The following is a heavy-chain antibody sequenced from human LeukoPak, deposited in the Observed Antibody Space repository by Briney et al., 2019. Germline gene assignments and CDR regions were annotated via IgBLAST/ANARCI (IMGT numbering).Heavy chain of an antibody. CDR3: TGHHQAYSRTY. J-gene: IGHJ4*02. D-gene: IGHD4-11*01. CDR1: GFTFSSYW. V-gene: IGHV3-74*01. Sequence: GGSLRLSCAGSGFTFSSYWMHWVRQAPGKGLVWVSRISTDASSTTYADSVKGRFTISRDNAKGTLYLQMSSLRAEDTAVYYCTGHHQAYSRTYWGQGTLVTVSS. CDR2: ISTDASST.